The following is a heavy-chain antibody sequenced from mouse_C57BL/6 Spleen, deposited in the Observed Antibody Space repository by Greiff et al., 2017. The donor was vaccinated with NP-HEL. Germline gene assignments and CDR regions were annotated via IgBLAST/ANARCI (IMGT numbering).Heavy chain of an antibody. J-gene: IGHJ1*03. D-gene: IGHD1-1*01. CDR1: GYAFSSSW. Sequence: VQLHQSGPELVQPGASVKISCKASGYAFSSSWMNWVKQRPGKGLEWIGRIYPGDGDTNYNGTFNGKATLTADKSSSTAYMKLSSLTSEDSAVYFSASPSHYYGSSFYWYFDVWGTGTTVTVSS. CDR3: ASPSHYYGSSFYWYFDV. V-gene: IGHV1-82*01. CDR2: IYPGDGDT.